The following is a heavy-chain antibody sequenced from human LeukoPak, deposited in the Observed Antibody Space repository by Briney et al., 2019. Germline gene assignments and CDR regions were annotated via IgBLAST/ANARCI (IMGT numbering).Heavy chain of an antibody. J-gene: IGHJ4*02. Sequence: GGSLRLSCAASGFTFSNAWMSWVRQAPGKGLEWVGRIKSKTDGGTTDYAAPVKGRFTISRDVSKNTLYLQMNSLKTEDTAVYYCTTAPGIAVAGTFPRFDCWGQGTLVTVSS. CDR2: IKSKTDGGTT. D-gene: IGHD6-19*01. CDR3: TTAPGIAVAGTFPRFDC. V-gene: IGHV3-15*01. CDR1: GFTFSNAW.